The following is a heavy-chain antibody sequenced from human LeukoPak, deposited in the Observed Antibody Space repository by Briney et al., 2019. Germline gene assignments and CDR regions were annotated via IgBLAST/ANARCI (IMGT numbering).Heavy chain of an antibody. V-gene: IGHV3-21*01. CDR3: ARCTTGKTFGSLREIKKSREIDY. Sequence: PGGSLRLSCAASGFTFSSYSMNWVRQAPGKGLEWVSSISSSSSHIYYADSVRGRFTIPRDNAKNSLFLQMNSLRGEDTAVYYCARCTTGKTFGSLREIKKSREIDYWGQGTLVTVSS. CDR1: GFTFSSYS. J-gene: IGHJ4*02. D-gene: IGHD1-1*01. CDR2: ISSSSSHI.